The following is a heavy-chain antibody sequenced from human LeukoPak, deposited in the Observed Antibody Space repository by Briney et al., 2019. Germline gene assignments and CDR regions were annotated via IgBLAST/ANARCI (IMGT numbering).Heavy chain of an antibody. J-gene: IGHJ4*02. CDR1: GGSLSGYY. V-gene: IGHV4-34*01. CDR3: ARSSRITIFGVVTYFDY. CDR2: INHSGST. D-gene: IGHD3-3*01. Sequence: PSETLSLTCAVYGGSLSGYYWSWIRQPPGKGLEWIGEINHSGSTNYNPSLKSRVTISVDTSKNQFSLKLSSVTAADTAVYYCARSSRITIFGVVTYFDYWGQGTLVTVSS.